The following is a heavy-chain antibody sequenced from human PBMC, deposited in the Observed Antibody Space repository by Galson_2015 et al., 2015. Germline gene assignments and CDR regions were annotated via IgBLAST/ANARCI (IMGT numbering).Heavy chain of an antibody. D-gene: IGHD6-13*01. CDR3: ARANSSSWLSSAFAY. Sequence: QSGAEVKKPGESLRISCKASGYSFTNYWIAWVRQMPGSGLEWMGIIYSGHSDTRYNPSFQGQVTISADKSLTTAYLQWRSLKASDTAVDYCARANSSSWLSSAFAYWGQGTPVTVTS. CDR2: IYSGHSDT. V-gene: IGHV5-51*03. CDR1: GYSFTNYW. J-gene: IGHJ4*02.